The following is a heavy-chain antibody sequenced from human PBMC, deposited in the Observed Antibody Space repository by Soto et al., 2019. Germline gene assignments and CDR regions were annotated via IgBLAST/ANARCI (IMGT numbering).Heavy chain of an antibody. Sequence: ASVKVSCKASGYTFTSYGISWVRLAPGQGLEWMGWISAYNGNTNYAQKLQGRVTMTTDTSTSTAYMELRSLRSDDTAVYYCARDQMVRGLFAFDIWGQGTMVTVSS. V-gene: IGHV1-18*01. D-gene: IGHD3-10*01. CDR1: GYTFTSYG. CDR3: ARDQMVRGLFAFDI. CDR2: ISAYNGNT. J-gene: IGHJ3*02.